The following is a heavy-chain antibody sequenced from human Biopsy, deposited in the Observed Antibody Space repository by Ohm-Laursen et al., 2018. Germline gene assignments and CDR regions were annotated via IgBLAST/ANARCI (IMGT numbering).Heavy chain of an antibody. J-gene: IGHJ3*02. CDR2: ITTSGETT. CDR3: AKFTGYTFPWDAFDM. V-gene: IGHV3-23*01. Sequence: SLRLSCAASGFTFSSYSMNWVRQAPGKGLEWVSAITTSGETTYYTDPVKGRFTISRDNSKNTLYLQMTSLGADDTAIYYCAKFTGYTFPWDAFDMWGQGTMVTVSS. CDR1: GFTFSSYS. D-gene: IGHD1-1*01.